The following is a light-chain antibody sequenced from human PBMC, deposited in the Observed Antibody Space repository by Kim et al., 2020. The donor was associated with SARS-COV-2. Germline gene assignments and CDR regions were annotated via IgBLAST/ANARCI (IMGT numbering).Light chain of an antibody. CDR2: WAS. Sequence: TINCKSSQSVLYSSNNKNYLAWYQQKPGQPPKLLIYWASTRESGVPDRFSGSGSGTDFTLTISSLQAEDVAVYYCQQYYSTLPITFGQGTRLEIK. CDR3: QQYYSTLPIT. CDR1: QSVLYSSNNKNY. V-gene: IGKV4-1*01. J-gene: IGKJ5*01.